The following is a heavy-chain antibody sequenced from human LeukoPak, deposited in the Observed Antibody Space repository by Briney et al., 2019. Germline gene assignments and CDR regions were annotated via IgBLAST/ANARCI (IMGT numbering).Heavy chain of an antibody. V-gene: IGHV3-9*01. Sequence: PGGSLRLSCAASGLTFDDYAMHWVRQAPGKGLEWVSGISWNSGSIGYADSVKGRFTISRDNAKNSLYLQMNSLRAEDTALYYCAKDASGGSGSYYPYWGQGTLVTVSS. CDR2: ISWNSGSI. CDR3: AKDASGGSGSYYPY. CDR1: GLTFDDYA. D-gene: IGHD3-10*01. J-gene: IGHJ4*02.